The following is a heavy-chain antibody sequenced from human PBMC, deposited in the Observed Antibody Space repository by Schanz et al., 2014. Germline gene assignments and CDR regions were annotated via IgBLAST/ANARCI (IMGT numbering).Heavy chain of an antibody. Sequence: QVQVIQSGPEVKKPGASVKVSCEASGYTFTNHYLHWVRQAPGQGLEWMGRISPSSGGTNYAQNFQGRVTMTKDTSINTVYMELSTLTSDDTAVYYCARESVSRTRLFDPWGQGTLVTVSP. D-gene: IGHD3-3*01. V-gene: IGHV1-2*06. CDR2: ISPSSGGT. CDR1: GYTFTNHY. CDR3: ARESVSRTRLFDP. J-gene: IGHJ5*02.